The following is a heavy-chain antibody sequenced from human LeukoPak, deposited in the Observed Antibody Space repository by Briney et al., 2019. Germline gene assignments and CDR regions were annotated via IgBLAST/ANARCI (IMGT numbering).Heavy chain of an antibody. CDR1: GYTFTSYY. J-gene: IGHJ5*02. CDR3: ARELVAVAGTGWFDP. D-gene: IGHD6-19*01. CDR2: INPSGGSA. V-gene: IGHV1-46*01. Sequence: GASVKVSCKASGYTFTSYYMHWVRQAPGQGLEWMGIINPSGGSASYAQKFQGRVTMTRDTSTSTVYVELSSLRSEDTAVYYCARELVAVAGTGWFDPWGQGTLVTVSS.